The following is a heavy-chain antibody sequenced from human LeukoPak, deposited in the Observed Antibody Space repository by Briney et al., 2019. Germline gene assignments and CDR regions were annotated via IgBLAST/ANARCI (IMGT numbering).Heavy chain of an antibody. V-gene: IGHV1-8*03. CDR3: AKDSQIDYSNYPRYYFDY. J-gene: IGHJ4*02. Sequence: ASVKVSCKASGYTFTSYDINWVRQATGQGLEWMGWMNPNSGNTGYAQKFQGRVTITRNTSISTAYMELSSLRSEDTAVYYCAKDSQIDYSNYPRYYFDYWGQGTLVTVSS. CDR1: GYTFTSYD. CDR2: MNPNSGNT. D-gene: IGHD4-11*01.